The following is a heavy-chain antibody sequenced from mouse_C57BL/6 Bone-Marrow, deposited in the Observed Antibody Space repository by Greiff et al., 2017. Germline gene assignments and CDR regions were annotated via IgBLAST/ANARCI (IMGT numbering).Heavy chain of an antibody. CDR2: IRLKSDNYET. CDR1: GFTFSNYW. V-gene: IGHV6-3*01. Sequence: EVQVVESGGGLVQPGGSMKLSCVASGFTFSNYWMNWVRQSPEQGLEWVAQIRLKSDNYETPYAESVKGRFTISRDETKSSVYLQMNNLWAEDTGIYYCTQGPVTSYFDYWGQGTTLTVSS. D-gene: IGHD2-12*01. J-gene: IGHJ2*01. CDR3: TQGPVTSYFDY.